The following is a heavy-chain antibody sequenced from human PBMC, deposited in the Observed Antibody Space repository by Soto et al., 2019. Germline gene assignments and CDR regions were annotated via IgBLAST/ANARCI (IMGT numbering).Heavy chain of an antibody. V-gene: IGHV1-69*01. Sequence: QVQLAQSGAEVKKPGSSVKVSCKASGGSFSTIGINWVRQARGQGLEWMGGIMPMFEKPSYAQSFQDRVTMIADDLKTTAYMELTNLTSDDTAVYFCAGNSGTYYFDFWGPGTLITVSS. CDR2: IMPMFEKP. J-gene: IGHJ4*02. CDR1: GGSFSTIG. CDR3: AGNSGTYYFDF. D-gene: IGHD1-26*01.